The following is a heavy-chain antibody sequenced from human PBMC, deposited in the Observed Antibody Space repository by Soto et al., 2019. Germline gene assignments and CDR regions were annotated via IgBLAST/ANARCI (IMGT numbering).Heavy chain of an antibody. J-gene: IGHJ5*02. Sequence: SETLSLTCTVSGGSISSGGYYWSWIRQHPGKGLEWIGYIYYSGSTYYNPSLKSRVTISVDTSKNQFSLKLSSVTAADTAVYYCVRDGRTRFGESWFDPWCQRTLVTVSS. CDR3: VRDGRTRFGESWFDP. CDR1: GGSISSGGYY. CDR2: IYYSGST. D-gene: IGHD3-10*01. V-gene: IGHV4-31*03.